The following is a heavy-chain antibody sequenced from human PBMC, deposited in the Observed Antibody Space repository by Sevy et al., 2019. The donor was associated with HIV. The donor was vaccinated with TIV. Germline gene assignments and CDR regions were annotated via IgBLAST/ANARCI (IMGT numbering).Heavy chain of an antibody. V-gene: IGHV3-30*04. CDR2: ISSDGRNK. J-gene: IGHJ4*02. D-gene: IGHD3-16*02. CDR1: GFTFSRYA. Sequence: GGSLRLSCAASGFTFSRYAMNWVRQAPGKGLEWVVVISSDGRNKYYADSVKGRFTISRDNSKNTLYLQMNSLRSEDTAMYYCARDKGESSSSFLGELSHWGQGTLVTVSS. CDR3: ARDKGESSSSFLGELSH.